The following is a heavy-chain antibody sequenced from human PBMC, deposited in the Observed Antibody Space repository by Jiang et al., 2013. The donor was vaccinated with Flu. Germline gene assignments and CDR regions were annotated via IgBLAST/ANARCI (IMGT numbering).Heavy chain of an antibody. J-gene: IGHJ4*02. CDR2: ISWNGGST. V-gene: IGHV3-20*04. CDR1: GFTLDDYG. CDR3: ARDHRVFVGSSPDY. Sequence: VQLVESGGGVVRPGGSLRLSCAVSGFTLDDYGMSWVRQAPGKGLEWVSGISWNGGSTGYADSVRGRFTISRDNAKNSLYLQMNSLRAEDTALYYCARDHRVFVGSSPDYWGQGTLVTVSS. D-gene: IGHD6-6*01.